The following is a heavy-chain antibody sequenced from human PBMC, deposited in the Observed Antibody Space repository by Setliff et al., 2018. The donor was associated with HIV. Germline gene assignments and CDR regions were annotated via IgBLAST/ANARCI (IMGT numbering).Heavy chain of an antibody. Sequence: ASVKVSCKASGYIFTSYGISWVRQAPGQGLEWMGWISAYNGNTNYAQKFQGRVSMTIDTSTSTAYMGLRSRRPDDTAVYFCARDPSSGIYYDSSGQYFQNWGQGTLVTVSS. D-gene: IGHD3-22*01. V-gene: IGHV1-18*01. CDR3: ARDPSSGIYYDSSGQYFQN. J-gene: IGHJ1*01. CDR2: ISAYNGNT. CDR1: GYIFTSYG.